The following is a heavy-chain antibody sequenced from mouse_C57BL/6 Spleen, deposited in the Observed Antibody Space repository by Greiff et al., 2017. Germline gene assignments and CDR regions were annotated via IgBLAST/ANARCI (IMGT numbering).Heavy chain of an antibody. CDR3: ARDYYGSRYFDY. V-gene: IGHV1-72*01. CDR2: IDPNSGGT. D-gene: IGHD1-1*01. Sequence: QQSCKASGYTFTSYWMHWVKQRPGRGLEWIGRIDPNSGGTKYNEKFKSKATLTVDKPSSTAYMQLSSLTSEDSAVYYCARDYYGSRYFDYWGQGTTLTVSS. J-gene: IGHJ2*01. CDR1: GYTFTSYW.